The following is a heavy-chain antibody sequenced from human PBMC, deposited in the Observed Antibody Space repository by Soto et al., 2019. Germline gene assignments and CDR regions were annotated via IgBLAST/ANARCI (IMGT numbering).Heavy chain of an antibody. CDR2: IRAHNGNT. D-gene: IGHD2-2*01. J-gene: IGHJ6*02. CDR3: ARGIVVVPAAPRSYYYYYGMDV. Sequence: ASVKVSCKASGYTFTSYGISWVRQAPGQGLEWMGWIRAHNGNTNYAQKLQGWVTMTRDTSISTAYMELSRLRSDDTAVYYCARGIVVVPAAPRSYYYYYGMDVWGQGTTVTVSS. CDR1: GYTFTSYG. V-gene: IGHV1-18*01.